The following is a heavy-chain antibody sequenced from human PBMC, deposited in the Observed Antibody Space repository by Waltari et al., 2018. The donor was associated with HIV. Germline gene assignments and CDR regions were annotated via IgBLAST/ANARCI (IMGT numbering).Heavy chain of an antibody. V-gene: IGHV4-38-2*01. J-gene: IGHJ4*02. CDR2: IYHSGST. Sequence: QVQLQESGPGLVKPSETLSLTCAVSGYSISSGYYWGWIRQPPGKGLEWIGSIYHSGSTYYNPSLKRRVTISVDTSKNQFSLKLSSVTAADTAVYYCARRRGSYFFDYWGQGTLVTVSS. D-gene: IGHD1-26*01. CDR1: GYSISSGYY. CDR3: ARRRGSYFFDY.